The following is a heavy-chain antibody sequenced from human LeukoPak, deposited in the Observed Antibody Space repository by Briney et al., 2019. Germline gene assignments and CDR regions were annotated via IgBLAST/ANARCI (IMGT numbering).Heavy chain of an antibody. V-gene: IGHV3-30*02. CDR1: GFTFSSYG. J-gene: IGHJ4*02. D-gene: IGHD6-19*01. CDR2: IRYDGSNK. CDR3: AKDRSSYSSGWYFFDY. Sequence: GGSLRLSCAASGFTFSSYGMHWVRQAPGKGLEWVAFIRYDGSNKYYADSVKGRFTIPRDNSKNTLYLQMNSLRAEDTAVHYCAKDRSSYSSGWYFFDYWGQGTLVTVSS.